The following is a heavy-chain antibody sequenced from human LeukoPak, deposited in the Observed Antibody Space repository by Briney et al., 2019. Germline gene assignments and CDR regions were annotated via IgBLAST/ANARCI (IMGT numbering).Heavy chain of an antibody. V-gene: IGHV1-2*02. CDR1: GYTFTDYY. D-gene: IGHD3-3*01. Sequence: ASVKVSCKASGYTFTDYYIHWVRQAPGQGLEWMAWMNPNSGGTSYAQKFQGRVTMTRDTSISTAYMELSSLRSEDTAVYYCARVGDYDFWSGYLLRDYYYYMDVWGKGTTVTVSS. CDR2: MNPNSGGT. J-gene: IGHJ6*03. CDR3: ARVGDYDFWSGYLLRDYYYYMDV.